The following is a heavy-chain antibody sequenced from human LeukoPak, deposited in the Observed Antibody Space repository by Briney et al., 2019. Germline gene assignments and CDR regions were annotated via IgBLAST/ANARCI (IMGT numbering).Heavy chain of an antibody. Sequence: GRSLRLSCAASAFTFSRYAMHWVRQAPGKGLERVAAISTDGRKTYHVDSVKGRLTISRDHSKSPLYLQVNSLRPEDTAVYYCARGHLPGVGGNYYFDSWGQGTLVTVSS. CDR3: ARGHLPGVGGNYYFDS. CDR2: ISTDGRKT. J-gene: IGHJ4*02. CDR1: AFTFSRYA. V-gene: IGHV3-30*04. D-gene: IGHD4-23*01.